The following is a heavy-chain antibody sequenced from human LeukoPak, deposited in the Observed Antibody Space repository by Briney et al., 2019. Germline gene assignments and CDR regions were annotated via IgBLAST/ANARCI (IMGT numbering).Heavy chain of an antibody. V-gene: IGHV4-30-4*08. CDR3: ARDIVVVPAAQHYFDY. J-gene: IGHJ4*02. D-gene: IGHD2-2*01. CDR1: GGSISSGDYY. CDR2: IYYSGST. Sequence: NPSQTLSLTCTVSGGSISSGDYYWSWIRQPPGKGLEWIGYIYYSGSTYYNPSLKSRVTISVDTSKNQFSLKLSSVTAADTAVYYCARDIVVVPAAQHYFDYWGQGTLVTVSS.